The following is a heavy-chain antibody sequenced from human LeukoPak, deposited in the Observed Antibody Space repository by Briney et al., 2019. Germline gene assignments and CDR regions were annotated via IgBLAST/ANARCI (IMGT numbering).Heavy chain of an antibody. J-gene: IGHJ5*02. CDR2: ISSSSSYI. V-gene: IGHV3-21*01. CDR3: ARERDFDNGGNPFWFDP. D-gene: IGHD4-23*01. CDR1: GFTFSTYS. Sequence: GGSLRLSCAASGFTFSTYSMNWVRQAPGKGLEWVSSISSSSSYIYYADSVKGRFTISRDNAKNSLYLQMNSLRAEDTAVYYCARERDFDNGGNPFWFDPWGQGTLVTVSS.